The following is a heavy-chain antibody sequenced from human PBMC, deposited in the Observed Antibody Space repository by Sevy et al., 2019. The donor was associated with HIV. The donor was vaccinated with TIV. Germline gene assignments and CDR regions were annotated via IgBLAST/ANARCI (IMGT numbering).Heavy chain of an antibody. Sequence: GGSLRLSCAASGFTFSSYSMNWVRQAPGKGLEWVSYISSSSSTIYYADSVKGRFTISRDNAKNSLYLQMTGLRDEDTAVYYCARNSLRFLEWLPKSYYYYGMDVWGQGTTVTVSS. CDR2: ISSSSSTI. CDR3: ARNSLRFLEWLPKSYYYYGMDV. D-gene: IGHD3-3*01. V-gene: IGHV3-48*02. J-gene: IGHJ6*02. CDR1: GFTFSSYS.